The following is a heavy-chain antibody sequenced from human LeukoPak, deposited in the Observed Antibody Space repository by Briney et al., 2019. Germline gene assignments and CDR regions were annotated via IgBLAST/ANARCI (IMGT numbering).Heavy chain of an antibody. CDR3: ARGGYSYGHFDY. D-gene: IGHD5-18*01. J-gene: IGHJ4*02. CDR1: GFTFSNHW. V-gene: IGHV3-7*03. Sequence: GGSLRLSCATSGFTFSNHWMTWVRQAPGKGLEWVANIKQDGSEKYYVDSVKGRFTISRDNSKNTLYLQMNSLRAEDTAVYYCARGGYSYGHFDYWGQGTLVTVSS. CDR2: IKQDGSEK.